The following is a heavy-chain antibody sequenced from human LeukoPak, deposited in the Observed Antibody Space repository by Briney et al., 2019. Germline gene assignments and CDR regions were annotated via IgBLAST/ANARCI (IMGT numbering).Heavy chain of an antibody. CDR3: ARDYWFDP. J-gene: IGHJ5*02. V-gene: IGHV3-48*03. CDR1: GFTFSSYE. Sequence: PGGSLRLSCAASGFTFSSYEMNWVRQAPGKGLEWISYISSAGTTKIYADSVKGRFTISRDNAKNSLYLQMNSLRAEDTAVYYCARDYWFDPWGYGTLATVSS. CDR2: ISSAGTTK.